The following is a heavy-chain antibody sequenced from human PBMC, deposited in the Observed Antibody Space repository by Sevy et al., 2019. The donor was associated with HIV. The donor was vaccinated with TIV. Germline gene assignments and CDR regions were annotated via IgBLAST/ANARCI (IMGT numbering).Heavy chain of an antibody. CDR2: ISSSGSSI. CDR1: GFSFSRSA. V-gene: IGHV3-48*03. D-gene: IGHD2-8*01. CDR3: TRNGGAFDNGFDP. J-gene: IGHJ5*02. Sequence: GGSLRLSCAASGFSFSRSAMHWVRQAPGKGLEWVSKISSSGSSIYYADSVKGRFTISRDNAKNSLNLQMNSLRAEDTAVYYCTRNGGAFDNGFDPWGQGTLVTVSS.